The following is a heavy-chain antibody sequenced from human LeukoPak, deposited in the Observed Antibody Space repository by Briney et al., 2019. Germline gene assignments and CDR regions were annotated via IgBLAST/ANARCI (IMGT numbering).Heavy chain of an antibody. D-gene: IGHD5-24*01. CDR3: ARGGGYSIDY. J-gene: IGHJ4*02. Sequence: SGGSLRLSCAASGFTFSSYSMNWVRQAPGKGLEWVSYISSSSGTIYYADSVKGRFTISRDNSKNTLYLQMNSLRAEDTAVYYCARGGGYSIDYWGQGTLVTVSS. V-gene: IGHV3-48*01. CDR1: GFTFSSYS. CDR2: ISSSSGTI.